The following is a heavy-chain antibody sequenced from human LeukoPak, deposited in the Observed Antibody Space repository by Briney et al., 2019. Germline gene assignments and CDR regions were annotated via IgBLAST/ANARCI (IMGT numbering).Heavy chain of an antibody. D-gene: IGHD2-15*01. V-gene: IGHV4-34*01. CDR2: INHSGIT. Sequence: SETLSLTCAFYGASFSGYYWRWIRQPPGKGLEWIGEINHSGITTYNPSLKSRVTISVDTSKNQFSLKLSSVTAADTAVYYCASEYCSGGSCTVDYWGQGTLVTVSS. CDR1: GASFSGYY. CDR3: ASEYCSGGSCTVDY. J-gene: IGHJ4*02.